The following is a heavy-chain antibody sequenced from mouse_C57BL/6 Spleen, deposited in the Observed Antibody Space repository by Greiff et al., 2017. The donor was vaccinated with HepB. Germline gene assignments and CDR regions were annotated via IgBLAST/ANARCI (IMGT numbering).Heavy chain of an antibody. CDR1: GYTFTDYY. D-gene: IGHD1-1*01. V-gene: IGHV1-75*01. J-gene: IGHJ1*03. CDR2: IFPGSGST. Sequence: QVQLKQSGPELVKPGASVKISCKASGYTFTDYYINWVKQRPGQGLEWIGWIFPGSGSTYYNEKFKGKATFTVDKSSSTAYMLLSSLTSEDSAVYSGEREYYYCSRQGYFDFWGTGTTVTVSS. CDR3: EREYYYCSRQGYFDF.